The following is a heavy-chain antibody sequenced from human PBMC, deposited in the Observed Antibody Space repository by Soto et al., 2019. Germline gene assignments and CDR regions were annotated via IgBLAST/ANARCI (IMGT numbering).Heavy chain of an antibody. CDR3: AKSVPYCSGGDCYLHEFDF. Sequence: GGSLRLSCAASGFTFSTYAMSWVRQAPGKGLEWVSTITGRGDRTFDADSVEGRFTIFRDNSKNTLYLQMDTLTAEDTATYHCAKSVPYCSGGDCYLHEFDFWGQGALVTVSS. CDR1: GFTFSTYA. J-gene: IGHJ4*02. CDR2: ITGRGDRT. D-gene: IGHD2-15*01. V-gene: IGHV3-23*01.